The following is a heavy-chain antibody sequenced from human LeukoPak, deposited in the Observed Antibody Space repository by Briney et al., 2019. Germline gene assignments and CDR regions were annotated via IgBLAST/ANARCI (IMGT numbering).Heavy chain of an antibody. CDR2: IIPILGIA. D-gene: IGHD4-17*01. V-gene: IGHV1-69*04. CDR1: GGTFSSYA. CDR3: ARDSDYGDYGDAFDI. Sequence: SVKVSCKASGGTFSSYAISWVRQAPGQGLEWMGRIIPILGIANYAQKFQGRVTITADKSTSTAYMELSSLRSEDTAVYYCARDSDYGDYGDAFDIWGQGTMVTVSS. J-gene: IGHJ3*02.